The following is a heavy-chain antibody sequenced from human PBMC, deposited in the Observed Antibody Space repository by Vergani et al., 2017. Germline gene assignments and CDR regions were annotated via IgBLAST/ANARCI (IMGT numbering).Heavy chain of an antibody. D-gene: IGHD3-10*01. CDR3: AKDGEWGGGEVYYYYGIDV. Sequence: QVQLVESGGGVVQPGRSLRLSCAASGFTFSSYGMHWVRQAPGKGLEWVAVISYDGSNKYYADSVKGRFTISRNNTKNTLYLQMNSLRAEDTAVYYCAKDGEWGGGEVYYYYGIDVWGQGTTVTVSS. CDR1: GFTFSSYG. CDR2: ISYDGSNK. V-gene: IGHV3-30*18. J-gene: IGHJ6*02.